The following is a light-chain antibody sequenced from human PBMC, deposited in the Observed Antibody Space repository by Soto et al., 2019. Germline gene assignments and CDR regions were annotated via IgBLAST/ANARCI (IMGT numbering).Light chain of an antibody. V-gene: IGLV2-8*01. Sequence: QSALTQPPSASXXXGXXXXIXXXXXXXXVGGYNYVSWYQQHPGKAPKLMIYEVNKRPSGVPDRFSGSKSGNTASLTVSGLQAEDEADYYCSSDAGSNNVVFGGGTKLTVL. CDR1: XXXVGGYNY. CDR2: EVN. CDR3: SSDAGSNNVV. J-gene: IGLJ2*01.